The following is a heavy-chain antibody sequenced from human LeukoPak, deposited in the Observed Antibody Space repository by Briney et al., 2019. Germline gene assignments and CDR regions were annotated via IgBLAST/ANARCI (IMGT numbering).Heavy chain of an antibody. J-gene: IGHJ2*01. CDR2: INHSGST. Sequence: SETLSLTCAVYGGSFSGYYWSWIRQPPGKGLEWIGEINHSGSTNYNPSLKSRVTISVDTSKNQFSLKLSSVTAADTAVYYCARAAPYWYFDLWGRGTLVTVS. CDR3: ARAAPYWYFDL. D-gene: IGHD6-25*01. CDR1: GGSFSGYY. V-gene: IGHV4-34*01.